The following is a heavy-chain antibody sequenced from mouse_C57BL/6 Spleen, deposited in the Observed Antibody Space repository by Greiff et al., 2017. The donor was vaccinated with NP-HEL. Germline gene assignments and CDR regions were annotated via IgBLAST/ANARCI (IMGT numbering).Heavy chain of an antibody. CDR2: IYPGDGDT. V-gene: IGHV1-82*01. D-gene: IGHD4-1*02. Sequence: VQLQQSGPELVKPGASVKISCKASGYAFSSSWMNWVKQRPGKGLEWIGRIYPGDGDTNYNGKFKGKATLTADKSSSTAYMQLSSLTSEDSAVYFCARSNWSDYWGQGTTLTVSS. J-gene: IGHJ2*01. CDR1: GYAFSSSW. CDR3: ARSNWSDY.